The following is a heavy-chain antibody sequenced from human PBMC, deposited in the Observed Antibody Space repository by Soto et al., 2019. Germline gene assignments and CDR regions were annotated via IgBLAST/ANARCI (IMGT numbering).Heavy chain of an antibody. CDR3: ARGSIVGATIFDY. Sequence: GGSLRLSCAASGFTFSSYGMHWVRQAPGKGLEWVAVIWYDGSNKYYADSVKGRFTISRDNSKNTLYLQMNSLRAEDTAVYYCARGSIVGATIFDYWGQGTLVTVSS. CDR2: IWYDGSNK. J-gene: IGHJ4*02. CDR1: GFTFSSYG. D-gene: IGHD1-26*01. V-gene: IGHV3-33*01.